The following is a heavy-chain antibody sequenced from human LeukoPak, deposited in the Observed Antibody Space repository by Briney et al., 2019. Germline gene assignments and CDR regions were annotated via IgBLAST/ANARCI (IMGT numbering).Heavy chain of an antibody. J-gene: IGHJ4*02. CDR1: GGSISSSSYY. Sequence: SETLSLTCTVSGGSISSSSYYWGWIRQPPGKGLEWIGSIYYSGSTYYNPSLKSRVTISVDPSKNQFSLKVSSGAGAGTAVYYCARGGPAPDYVWGSYRYEFDYWGQGTLVTVSS. D-gene: IGHD3-16*02. V-gene: IGHV4-39*01. CDR2: IYYSGST. CDR3: ARGGPAPDYVWGSYRYEFDY.